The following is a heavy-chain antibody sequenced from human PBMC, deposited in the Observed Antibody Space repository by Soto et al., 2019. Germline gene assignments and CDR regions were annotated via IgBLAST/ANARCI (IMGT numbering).Heavy chain of an antibody. J-gene: IGHJ5*02. V-gene: IGHV4-34*01. CDR1: GGSFSGYY. CDR3: ARVIAAAGTGWFDP. Sequence: SETLSLTCAVYGGSFSGYYWSWIRQPPGKGLEWIGEINHSGSTNYNPSLKSRVTISVDTSKNQFSLKLSSVTAADTAMYYCARVIAAAGTGWFDPWGQGTLVTVSS. CDR2: INHSGST. D-gene: IGHD6-13*01.